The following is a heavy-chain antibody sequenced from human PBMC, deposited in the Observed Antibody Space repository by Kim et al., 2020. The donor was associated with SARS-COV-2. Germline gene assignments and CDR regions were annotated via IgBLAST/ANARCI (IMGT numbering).Heavy chain of an antibody. Sequence: TYSADSVKGRFTISRDNAKNTLYLQMNSLRAEDTAVYYCASPYSHIVVGYWGQGTLVTVSS. CDR2: T. CDR3: ASPYSHIVVGY. J-gene: IGHJ4*02. V-gene: IGHV3-23*01. D-gene: IGHD2-21*01.